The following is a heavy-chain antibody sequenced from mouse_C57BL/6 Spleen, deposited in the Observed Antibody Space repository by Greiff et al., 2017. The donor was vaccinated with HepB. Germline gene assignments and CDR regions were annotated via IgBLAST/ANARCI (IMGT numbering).Heavy chain of an antibody. V-gene: IGHV1-53*01. CDR2: INPSNGGI. J-gene: IGHJ3*01. D-gene: IGHD1-1*01. Sequence: QVQLQQPGTELVKPGASVKLSCKASGYTFTSYWMHWVKQRPGQGLEWIGNINPSNGGINYNEKFKSKATLTVDKSSSTAYMQLSSLTSEDSAVYYCARGGGSSYRFAYWGQGTLVTVSA. CDR3: ARGGGSSYRFAY. CDR1: GYTFTSYW.